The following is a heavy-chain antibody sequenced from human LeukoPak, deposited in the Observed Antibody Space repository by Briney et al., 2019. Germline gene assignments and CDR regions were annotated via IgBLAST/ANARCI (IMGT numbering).Heavy chain of an antibody. CDR3: AKDLEYSSSSLFDY. CDR2: ISGSGGST. V-gene: IGHV3-23*01. D-gene: IGHD6-6*01. CDR1: GFTFSSYA. Sequence: GGSLRLSCAASGFTFSSYAMSWVRQAPGKGLEWVSAISGSGGSTYYADSVKGRFTISRDNSKNTLYLQMNSPRAEDTAVYYCAKDLEYSSSSLFDYWGQGTLVTVSS. J-gene: IGHJ4*02.